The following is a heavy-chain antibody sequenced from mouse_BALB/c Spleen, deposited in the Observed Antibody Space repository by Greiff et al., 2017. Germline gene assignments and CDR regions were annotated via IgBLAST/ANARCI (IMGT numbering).Heavy chain of an antibody. Sequence: EVKLVESGGDLVKPGGSLKLSCAASGFTFSSYGMSWVRQTPDKRLEWVATISSGGSYTYYPDSVKGRFTISRDNAKNTLYLQMSSLKSEDTAMYYCARRDRYDEGAWFAYWGQGTLVTVSA. V-gene: IGHV5-6*02. CDR1: GFTFSSYG. CDR3: ARRDRYDEGAWFAY. CDR2: ISSGGSYT. J-gene: IGHJ3*01. D-gene: IGHD2-14*01.